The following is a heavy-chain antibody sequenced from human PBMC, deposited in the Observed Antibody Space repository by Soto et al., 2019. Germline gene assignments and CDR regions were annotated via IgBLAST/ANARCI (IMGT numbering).Heavy chain of an antibody. D-gene: IGHD4-17*01. CDR2: IYWDDDQ. V-gene: IGHV2-5*02. CDR1: GFSLTTTSMG. CDR3: AHAGDYVPLSFDH. J-gene: IGHJ4*02. Sequence: QITLKESGPPLVRPAQTLTLTCAFSGFSLTTTSMGVAWIRQPAGNALEWLALIYWDDDQLYSPSLKDWLTISKDTSRSRVVLTNSNINPEDTGTYFCAHAGDYVPLSFDHWGPGTLVTVSS.